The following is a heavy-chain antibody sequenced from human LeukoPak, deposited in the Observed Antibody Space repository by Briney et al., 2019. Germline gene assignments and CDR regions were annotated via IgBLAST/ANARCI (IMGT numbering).Heavy chain of an antibody. CDR3: AKDEGATHFDWLLLPTPFDY. D-gene: IGHD3-9*01. Sequence: GGSLRLSCAASGFTFSSYGMHWVRQAPGKGLEWVAVISYDGSNKYYADSVKGRFTISRDNSKNTLYLQMNSLRAEDTAVYYCAKDEGATHFDWLLLPTPFDYWGQGTLVTVSS. V-gene: IGHV3-30*18. CDR1: GFTFSSYG. CDR2: ISYDGSNK. J-gene: IGHJ4*02.